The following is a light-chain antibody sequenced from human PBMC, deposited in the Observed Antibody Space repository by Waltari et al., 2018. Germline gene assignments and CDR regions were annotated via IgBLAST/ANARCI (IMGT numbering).Light chain of an antibody. CDR2: LAS. CDR3: QQYYSTRPVT. CDR1: QSVLYSSNNKNY. Sequence: DIVMTQSPDSLAVSLGERATINCKYSQSVLYSSNNKNYLAWYQQKPGQPPKLLIYLASTRESGVPDRFSGSVSGTDFTLTISSLQAEDVAVYYCQQYYSTRPVTFGPGTKVDIK. J-gene: IGKJ3*01. V-gene: IGKV4-1*01.